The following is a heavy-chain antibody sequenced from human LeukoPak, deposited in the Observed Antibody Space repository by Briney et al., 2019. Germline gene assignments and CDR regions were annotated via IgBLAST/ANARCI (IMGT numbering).Heavy chain of an antibody. CDR2: ISHSGST. J-gene: IGHJ4*02. CDR1: GGSFSGYY. D-gene: IGHD3-9*01. V-gene: IGHV4-34*01. CDR3: ARELTGYPYFDY. Sequence: SETLSLTCAVYGGSFSGYYWSWIRQPPGKGLEWIGEISHSGSTNYNPSLKSRVTISVDTSKNQFSLKLSSVTAADTAVYYCARELTGYPYFDYWGQGTLVTVSS.